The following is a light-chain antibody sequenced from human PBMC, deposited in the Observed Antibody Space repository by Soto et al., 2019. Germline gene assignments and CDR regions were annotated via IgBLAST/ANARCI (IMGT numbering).Light chain of an antibody. CDR1: QSVRCL. Sequence: DIQMTQSPSTLSASVGDTVTVTCRASQSVRCLLSWYHQKPGKAPKLLIYKASTLKSGVPSRFSGSGSGTEFTLTISSLQPDDFATYYCQHYNSYSEAFGQGTKVDI. J-gene: IGKJ1*01. V-gene: IGKV1-5*03. CDR2: KAS. CDR3: QHYNSYSEA.